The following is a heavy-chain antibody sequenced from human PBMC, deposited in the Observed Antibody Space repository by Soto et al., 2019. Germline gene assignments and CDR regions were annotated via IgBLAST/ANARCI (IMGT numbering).Heavy chain of an antibody. D-gene: IGHD1-1*01. CDR1: GFTVSSNY. CDR3: ARPQDRQHGAFDI. J-gene: IGHJ3*02. Sequence: GGSLRLSCAASGFTVSSNYMSWVRQAPGKGLEWVSVIYSGGSTYYADSVKGRFTISRDNSKNTLYLQMNSLRAEDTAVYYCARPQDRQHGAFDIWSQGTMVTGSS. CDR2: IYSGGST. V-gene: IGHV3-53*01.